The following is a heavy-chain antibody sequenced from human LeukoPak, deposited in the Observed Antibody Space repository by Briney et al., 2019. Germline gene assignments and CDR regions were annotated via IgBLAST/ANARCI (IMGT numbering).Heavy chain of an antibody. Sequence: SETLSLTCAVYGGSFSGYYWSWIRQPPGKGLEWIGEINHSGSTNYNPSLKSRVTISVDTSKNQFSLKLSSVTAADTAVYYCARFSSGKYYYYYGMDVWGQGTTVTVSS. CDR1: GGSFSGYY. CDR3: ARFSSGKYYYYYGMDV. D-gene: IGHD3-10*01. J-gene: IGHJ6*02. CDR2: INHSGST. V-gene: IGHV4-34*01.